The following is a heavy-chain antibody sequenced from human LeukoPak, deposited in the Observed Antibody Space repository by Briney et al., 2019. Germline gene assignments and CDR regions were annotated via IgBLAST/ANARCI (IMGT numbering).Heavy chain of an antibody. CDR3: ARGGLGGITAYSNYLFDY. CDR2: IYYSGST. V-gene: IGHV4-59*08. Sequence: PSETPSLTCTVSGGSISNYYWSWIRQPPGEGLEWIGYIYYSGSTNYNPSLKSRVTISIDTSKNQFSLNLTSVTAADTAVYYCARGGLGGITAYSNYLFDYWGQGTLVTVSS. J-gene: IGHJ4*02. D-gene: IGHD4-11*01. CDR1: GGSISNYY.